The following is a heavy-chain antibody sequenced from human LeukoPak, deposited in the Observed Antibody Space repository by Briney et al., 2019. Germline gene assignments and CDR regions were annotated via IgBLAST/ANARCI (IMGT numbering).Heavy chain of an antibody. CDR3: AKLGVVPAVIGRGYYFDY. D-gene: IGHD2-2*01. CDR1: GGTFSSYA. Sequence: SVKVSCKASGGTFSSYAISWVRQAPGQGLEWMGGIIPIFGTANYAQKFQGRVTITADESTSTAYMELSSLRAEDTAVYYCAKLGVVPAVIGRGYYFDYWGQGTLVTVSS. V-gene: IGHV1-69*13. J-gene: IGHJ4*02. CDR2: IIPIFGTA.